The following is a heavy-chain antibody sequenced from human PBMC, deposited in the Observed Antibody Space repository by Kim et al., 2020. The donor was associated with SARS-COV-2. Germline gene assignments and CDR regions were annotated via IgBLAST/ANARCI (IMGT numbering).Heavy chain of an antibody. D-gene: IGHD3-22*01. CDR2: ISGSGGST. CDR1: GFTFSSYA. J-gene: IGHJ4*02. Sequence: GGSLRLSCAASGFTFSSYAMSWVRQAPGKGLEWVSVISGSGGSTYYADSVKGRFTISRDNSKNTLYLQMNSLRAEDTAVYYCAKDPFRSGYYQYFDKWGQGTLVTVSS. V-gene: IGHV3-23*01. CDR3: AKDPFRSGYYQYFDK.